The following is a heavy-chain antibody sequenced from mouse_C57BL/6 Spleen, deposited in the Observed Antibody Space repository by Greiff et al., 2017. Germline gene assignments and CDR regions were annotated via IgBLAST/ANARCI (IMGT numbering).Heavy chain of an antibody. V-gene: IGHV5-9*01. J-gene: IGHJ3*01. CDR3: ARQPGGFAY. CDR1: GFTFSSYT. Sequence: EVQLVESGGGLVKPGGSLKLSCAASGFTFSSYTMSWVRQTPEKRLEWVATISGGGGNTYYPDSVKGRFTISRDNAKNTLYLHMSSLRSEDTALYYCARQPGGFAYWGQGTLVTVSA. D-gene: IGHD4-1*01. CDR2: ISGGGGNT.